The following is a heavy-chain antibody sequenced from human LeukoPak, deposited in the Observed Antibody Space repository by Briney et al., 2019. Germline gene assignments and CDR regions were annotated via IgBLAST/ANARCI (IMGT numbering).Heavy chain of an antibody. Sequence: GGSLRLSCAASGFTFSIYWMSWVRQTPGKGLEWVANIKQDGSEKYYVDSVKGRFTISRDNAENSLYLQINSLRAEDTAVYYCARDLHYYGSGSYAYWGQGTLVTVSS. V-gene: IGHV3-7*01. D-gene: IGHD3-10*01. CDR1: GFTFSIYW. CDR3: ARDLHYYGSGSYAY. CDR2: IKQDGSEK. J-gene: IGHJ4*02.